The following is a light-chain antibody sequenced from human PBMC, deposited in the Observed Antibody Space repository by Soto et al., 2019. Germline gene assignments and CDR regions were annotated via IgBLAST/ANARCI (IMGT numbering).Light chain of an antibody. J-gene: IGKJ3*01. CDR3: QQLNSYPLT. CDR2: AAS. Sequence: ITCRASQGISSYLACYQQKPGKAPKLLIYAASTLQSGVPSRFSGSGSGTDFTLTISSLQPEDFATYYCQQLNSYPLTFGPGTKVDIK. V-gene: IGKV1-9*01. CDR1: QGISSY.